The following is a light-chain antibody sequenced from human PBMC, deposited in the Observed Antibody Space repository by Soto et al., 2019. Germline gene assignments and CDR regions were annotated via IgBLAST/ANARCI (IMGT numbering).Light chain of an antibody. J-gene: IGKJ4*01. Sequence: DIQMTQSPSTLSASVGDRVTITCRASQSISNWLAWLQQKPGKAPKVLIFDASNLESGVPSRFSGSGSGTEFTLTISGLQPDDFATYYCQQYKSYSLTFGGGTKVDIK. CDR3: QQYKSYSLT. V-gene: IGKV1-5*01. CDR1: QSISNW. CDR2: DAS.